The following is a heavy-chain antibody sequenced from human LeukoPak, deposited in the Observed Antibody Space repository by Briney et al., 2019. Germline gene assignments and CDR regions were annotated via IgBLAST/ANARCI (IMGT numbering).Heavy chain of an antibody. V-gene: IGHV3-23*01. CDR3: AKVDTDGYCGGDCSFDFDY. D-gene: IGHD2-21*02. Sequence: GGSLRLSCAASGFTFSSYAMSWVRQAPGKGLEWVSAISGSGGSTYYADSVKGRFTISRDNSKNTLYLQMNSLRAEDTAVYYCAKVDTDGYCGGDCSFDFDYWGQGTLVTVSS. CDR1: GFTFSSYA. J-gene: IGHJ4*02. CDR2: ISGSGGST.